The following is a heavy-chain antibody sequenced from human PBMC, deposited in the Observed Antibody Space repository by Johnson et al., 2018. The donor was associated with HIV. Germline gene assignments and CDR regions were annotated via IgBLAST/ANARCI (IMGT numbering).Heavy chain of an antibody. CDR1: GFTFSSYA. V-gene: IGHV3-64*01. J-gene: IGHJ3*02. CDR3: ARARGDFWSGYPAFDI. Sequence: VQLVESGGGLVQPGGSLRLSCAASGFTFSSYAMHWVRQAPGKGLEYVSAISSNGGSTYYANSVKGRFTISRDNSKNTLYLKMGSLRAEDMAVYYCARARGDFWSGYPAFDIWGQGTMVTVSS. D-gene: IGHD3-3*01. CDR2: ISSNGGST.